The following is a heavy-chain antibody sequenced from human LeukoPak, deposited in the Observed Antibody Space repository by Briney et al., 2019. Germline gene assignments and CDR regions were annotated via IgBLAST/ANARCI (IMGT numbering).Heavy chain of an antibody. V-gene: IGHV3-69-1*01. J-gene: IGHJ5*01. CDR3: ARDLPGSSWYALDS. Sequence: GGSLRLSFAASGFSLSTFNMNWVRQAPGKGLEWVSCISGTGSVYYAASVRGRFTISRDNAGNSLFLQLNSLRTEDTAVYFCARDLPGSSWYALDSWGQGTLVTVSS. CDR2: ISGTGSV. D-gene: IGHD6-13*01. CDR1: GFSLSTFN.